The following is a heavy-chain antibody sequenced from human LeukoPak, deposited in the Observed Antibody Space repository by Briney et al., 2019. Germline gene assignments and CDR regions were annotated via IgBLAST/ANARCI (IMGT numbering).Heavy chain of an antibody. D-gene: IGHD5-18*01. V-gene: IGHV1-46*01. CDR1: GYTFTGYY. J-gene: IGHJ4*02. CDR3: ARDEVDTAISIY. CDR2: INPSGGST. Sequence: ASVKVSCKASGYTFTGYYMHWVRQAPGQGLEWMGWINPSGGSTSYAQKFQGRVTMTRDMSTSTVYMELSSLRSEDTAVYYCARDEVDTAISIYWGQGTLVTVSS.